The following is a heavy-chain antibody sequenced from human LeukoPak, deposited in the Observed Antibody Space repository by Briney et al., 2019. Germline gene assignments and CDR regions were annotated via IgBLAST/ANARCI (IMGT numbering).Heavy chain of an antibody. J-gene: IGHJ4*02. V-gene: IGHV3-74*01. D-gene: IGHD2-2*01. CDR1: GFTFSSYW. CDR3: ARSCTSTSCQIED. CDR2: INTDGSTT. Sequence: GGSLRLSCAASGFTFSSYWMHWVRQAPGKGLVWVSRINTDGSTTRYADSVKGRFIISRDNAKNTLYLQMNSLRAEDTAVYYCARSCTSTSCQIEDWGQGTLVTVSS.